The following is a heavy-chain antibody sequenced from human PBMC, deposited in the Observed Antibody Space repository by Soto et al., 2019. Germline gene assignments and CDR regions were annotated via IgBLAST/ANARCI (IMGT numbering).Heavy chain of an antibody. Sequence: SETLSLTCTVSGGSISSGDYCWSWIRKPPGKGLEWIGYIYYSGSTYYNPSLKSRVTISVDTSKNQFSLKLSSVTAADTAVYYCARVRRWLQFRFDPWGQGTLVTVSS. D-gene: IGHD5-12*01. J-gene: IGHJ5*02. CDR1: GGSISSGDYC. V-gene: IGHV4-30-4*01. CDR3: ARVRRWLQFRFDP. CDR2: IYYSGST.